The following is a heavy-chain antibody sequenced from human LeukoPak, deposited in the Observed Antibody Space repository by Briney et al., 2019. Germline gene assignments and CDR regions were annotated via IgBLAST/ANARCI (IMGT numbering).Heavy chain of an antibody. D-gene: IGHD3-10*01. CDR2: IIPIFGTA. CDR1: GGTFSSYA. V-gene: IGHV1-69*05. Sequence: ASVNVSCKASGGTFSSYAISCVRQTPRQGLECRGGIIPIFGTANSAQTCQGRATITTDESTTTAYMELSSLRSEDTAVYYCARDRYYGSGSYSFDYWGQGTLVTVSS. CDR3: ARDRYYGSGSYSFDY. J-gene: IGHJ4*02.